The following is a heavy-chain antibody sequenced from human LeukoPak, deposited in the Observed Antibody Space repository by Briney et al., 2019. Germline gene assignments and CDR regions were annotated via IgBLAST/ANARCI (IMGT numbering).Heavy chain of an antibody. J-gene: IGHJ6*02. CDR2: ISDSGGST. V-gene: IGHV3-64D*09. CDR1: GYPQCLYT. Sequence: GGSLSLFCSPSGYPQCLYTMLWVRQAPGKGLEYVSAISDSGGSTYYADSVKGRFTISRDNSKNTLYLQMSSLRAEDTAVYFCVRGYSFGPADIWVWGPVTTVTVSS. CDR3: VRGYSFGPADIWV. D-gene: IGHD2-15*01.